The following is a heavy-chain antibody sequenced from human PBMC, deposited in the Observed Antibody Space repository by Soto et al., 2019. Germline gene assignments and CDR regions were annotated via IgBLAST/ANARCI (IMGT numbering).Heavy chain of an antibody. Sequence: EVQLVESGGGLVQRGGSLRLSCAASGFTFSSYWMHWVRQAPGKGLVWVSRINSDGSSTSYADSVKGRFTISRANAKNXLXLXXTRLRAEDTAVYYCARGTYWSGTGYYALGEWGFDYWGQGTLVTVSS. D-gene: IGHD2-2*01. J-gene: IGHJ4*02. CDR2: INSDGSST. CDR3: ARGTYWSGTGYYALGEWGFDY. CDR1: GFTFSSYW. V-gene: IGHV3-74*01.